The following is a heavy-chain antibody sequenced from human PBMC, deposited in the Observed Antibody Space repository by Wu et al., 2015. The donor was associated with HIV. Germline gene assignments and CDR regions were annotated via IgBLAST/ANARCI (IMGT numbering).Heavy chain of an antibody. CDR3: ARERGYSFGFNI. CDR1: GGTFSSYA. CDR2: ILPVFATT. J-gene: IGHJ3*02. V-gene: IGHV1-69*05. D-gene: IGHD5-18*01. Sequence: QVQLVQSGAEVRNPGSSVKVSCKASGGTFSSYAISWVRQAPGQGLEWVGRILPVFATTNYAQKFLGRVTMTTDESTTTAYMELSRLSTDDTALYYCARERGYSFGFNIWGQGTMVTVSS.